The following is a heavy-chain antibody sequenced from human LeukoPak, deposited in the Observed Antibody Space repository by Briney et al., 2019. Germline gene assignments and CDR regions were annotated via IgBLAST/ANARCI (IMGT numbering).Heavy chain of an antibody. D-gene: IGHD2-21*01. Sequence: ASVKVSCKASGYTFTSYYMHWVRQAPGQGLEWMGIINPSGGSTSYAQKFQGRVTMTRDMSTSTVYVELNSLRAEDTAVYYCARDLRQVIWGFFDYWGQGTLVTVSS. CDR3: ARDLRQVIWGFFDY. CDR1: GYTFTSYY. V-gene: IGHV1-46*01. CDR2: INPSGGST. J-gene: IGHJ4*02.